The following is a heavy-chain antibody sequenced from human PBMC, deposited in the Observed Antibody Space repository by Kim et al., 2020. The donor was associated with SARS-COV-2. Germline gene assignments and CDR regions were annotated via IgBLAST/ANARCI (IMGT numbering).Heavy chain of an antibody. CDR3: AKAHIRSFPHRGVITLYHSYFDY. CDR1: GFTFDDYA. V-gene: IGHV3-9*01. D-gene: IGHD3-10*01. CDR2: ISWNSGSI. Sequence: GGSLRLSCAASGFTFDDYAMHWVRQAPGKGLEWVSGISWNSGSIGYADSVKGRFTISRDNAKNSLYLQMNSLRAEDTALYYCAKAHIRSFPHRGVITLYHSYFDYWGQGTLVTVSS. J-gene: IGHJ4*02.